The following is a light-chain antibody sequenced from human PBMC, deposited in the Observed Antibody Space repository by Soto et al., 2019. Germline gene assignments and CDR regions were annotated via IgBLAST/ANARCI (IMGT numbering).Light chain of an antibody. V-gene: IGKV3-20*01. CDR3: QQYGSSPPVT. CDR1: QSVSSSY. J-gene: IGKJ5*01. CDR2: GAS. Sequence: ENVLTQSPGTLSLSPGERATLSCRASQSVSSSYLAWYQQKPGQAPRLLIYGASSRATGIPDRFSGSGSGTDFTLTISILEPEDFAVYYCQQYGSSPPVTFGQGTRLEIK.